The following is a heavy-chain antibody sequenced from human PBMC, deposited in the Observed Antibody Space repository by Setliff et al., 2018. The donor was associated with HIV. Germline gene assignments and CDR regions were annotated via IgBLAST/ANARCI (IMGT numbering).Heavy chain of an antibody. CDR1: GGSMGSHY. CDR3: ARGWGWNDDESSGRPQYAFDI. V-gene: IGHV4-59*11. J-gene: IGHJ3*02. Sequence: PSETLSLTCVISGGSMGSHYWSWIRQSPGKGLEWIGNIHYTGISDINPSLKRRATISLDRPKIQFSLKLSSVTAADTAVYYCARGWGWNDDESSGRPQYAFDIWGQGTMVTVSS. CDR2: IHYTGIS. D-gene: IGHD3-22*01.